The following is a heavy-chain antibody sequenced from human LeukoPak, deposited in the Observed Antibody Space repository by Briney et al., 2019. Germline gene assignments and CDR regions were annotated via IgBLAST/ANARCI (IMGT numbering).Heavy chain of an antibody. V-gene: IGHV1-8*01. J-gene: IGHJ6*03. D-gene: IGHD2-8*02. CDR2: MNPKSGDT. Sequence: GASVKVSCKASRSTFKTYDIIWVRQASGQGLEWMGWMNPKSGDTVCAETFQARVTMTRNISMNTAYMELSNLKSEDTAIYYCARGVLGYYYYYMDLWGEGTTVTVSS. CDR3: ARGVLGYYYYYMDL. CDR1: RSTFKTYD.